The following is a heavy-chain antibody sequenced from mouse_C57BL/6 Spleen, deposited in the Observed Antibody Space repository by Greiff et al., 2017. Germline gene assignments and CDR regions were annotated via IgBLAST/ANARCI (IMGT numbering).Heavy chain of an antibody. J-gene: IGHJ2*01. Sequence: QVQLQQPGAELVRPGTSVKLSCKASGYTFTSYWMHWVKQRPGQGLEWIGVIDPSDSYTNYNQKFKGKATLTVDTSSSTAYMQLSSLTSEDSAVYYCARVPRALLNYFDYWGQGTTLTVSS. CDR2: IDPSDSYT. D-gene: IGHD1-1*01. V-gene: IGHV1-59*01. CDR1: GYTFTSYW. CDR3: ARVPRALLNYFDY.